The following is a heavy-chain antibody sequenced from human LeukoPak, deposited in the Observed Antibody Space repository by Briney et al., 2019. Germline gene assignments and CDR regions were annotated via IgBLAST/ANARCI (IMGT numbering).Heavy chain of an antibody. CDR3: ARESGFYGSGSRY. J-gene: IGHJ4*02. D-gene: IGHD3-10*01. CDR1: GYTFTSCD. CDR2: MNPNSGNT. V-gene: IGHV1-8*01. Sequence: ASVKVSCKTSGYTFTSCDINWVRQTTGQGLEWMGWMNPNSGNTGYAQKFQGRVTMTRNPSISTAYMELSSLNSADTAVYYCARESGFYGSGSRYWGQGTLVTVSS.